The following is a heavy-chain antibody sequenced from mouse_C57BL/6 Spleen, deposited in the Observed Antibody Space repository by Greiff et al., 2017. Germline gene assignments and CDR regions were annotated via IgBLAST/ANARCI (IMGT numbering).Heavy chain of an antibody. CDR3: AAMGDYDVRAMDY. J-gene: IGHJ4*01. CDR1: GYTFTSYW. D-gene: IGHD2-4*01. V-gene: IGHV1-55*01. CDR2: IYPGSGST. Sequence: QVQLQQPGAELVKPGASVKMSCKASGYTFTSYWITWVKQRPGQGLEWIGDIYPGSGSTNYNEKFKSKATLTVDTSSSTAYMQRSSLTSEDSAVYYWAAMGDYDVRAMDYWGQGTSVTVSS.